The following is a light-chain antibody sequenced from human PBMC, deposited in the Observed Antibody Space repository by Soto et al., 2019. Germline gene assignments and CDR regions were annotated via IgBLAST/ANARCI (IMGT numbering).Light chain of an antibody. CDR2: AAS. Sequence: DIQMTQSPSSLSASVGDRVNITCPASQSISSYLNWYQQKPGKAPKLLIYAASSLQSGVPSRFSGSGSGTDFTLTISSLQTEDFATYYCKQSYSTPRTFGQGTKVDIK. CDR1: QSISSY. V-gene: IGKV1-39*01. CDR3: KQSYSTPRT. J-gene: IGKJ1*01.